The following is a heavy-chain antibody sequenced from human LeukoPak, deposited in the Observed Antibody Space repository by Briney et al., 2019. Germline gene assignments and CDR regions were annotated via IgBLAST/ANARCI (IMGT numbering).Heavy chain of an antibody. CDR3: ARLDYFDY. CDR1: GLALSSYA. CDR2: ITVNGANT. V-gene: IGHV3-23*01. D-gene: IGHD6-19*01. J-gene: IGHJ4*02. Sequence: PGGSLRLSCAASGLALSSYAMNWVRQAPGKGLEWVSGITVNGANTYYADSVKGRFTISKDTSNNILYMQMSSLSAEDTAVYYCARLDYFDYWGQGTLVAVSS.